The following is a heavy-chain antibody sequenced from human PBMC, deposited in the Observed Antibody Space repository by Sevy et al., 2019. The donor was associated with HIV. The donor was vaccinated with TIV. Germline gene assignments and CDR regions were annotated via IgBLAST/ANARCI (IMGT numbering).Heavy chain of an antibody. J-gene: IGHJ4*02. Sequence: GGSLRLSCAASGFTFGSYGMHWVRQAPGKGLEWVAYISYDRSDKNYADSVKGRFTISRDNSKNTVCLQLNSLRPEDTAVYYCARVFSSYYFDYWGQGTLVTVSS. CDR3: ARVFSSYYFDY. CDR2: ISYDRSDK. CDR1: GFTFGSYG. V-gene: IGHV3-30*06.